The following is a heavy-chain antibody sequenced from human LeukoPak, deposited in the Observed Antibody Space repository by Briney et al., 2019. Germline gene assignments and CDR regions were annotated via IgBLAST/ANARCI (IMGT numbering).Heavy chain of an antibody. J-gene: IGHJ4*02. V-gene: IGHV3-21*01. Sequence: GGSLRLSCGDSGSSFSSYSMNWVRQAPGKDLEWVSSISSSSKYIYYADSVKVRFTISRDNAKNSLYLQMNGLRADDTAVYYCARSPQGTGSPADYWGQGTLVTVSS. CDR1: GSSFSSYS. CDR3: ARSPQGTGSPADY. CDR2: ISSSSKYI. D-gene: IGHD1-1*01.